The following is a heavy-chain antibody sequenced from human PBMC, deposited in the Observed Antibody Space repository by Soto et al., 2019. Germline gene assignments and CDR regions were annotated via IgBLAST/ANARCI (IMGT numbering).Heavy chain of an antibody. V-gene: IGHV4-61*01. J-gene: IGHJ4*02. CDR2: VYHTGRT. Sequence: QVQLQESGPGLVKPSETLSLTCTVSGGSFKSGSYSWSWIRQPPGKGLEWIGYVYHTGRTSYNPSLKSRVSISMDTSKNQCSLNLDSVTAADTAVYFCARDSAYFDSWGQGTLVTVSS. CDR3: ARDSAYFDS. CDR1: GGSFKSGSYS.